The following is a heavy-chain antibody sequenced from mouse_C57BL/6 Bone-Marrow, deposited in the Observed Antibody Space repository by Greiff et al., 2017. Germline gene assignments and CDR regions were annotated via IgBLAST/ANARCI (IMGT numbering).Heavy chain of an antibody. CDR2: IDPENGDT. Sequence: VQLQQSGAELVRPGASVKLSCTASGFNIKDDYMHWVKQRPEQGLEWIGWIDPENGDTEYASKFQGKATITADTSSNTAYLQLSSLTSRDTAVYYCTLECPFYWGQGTTLTVSS. CDR1: GFNIKDDY. CDR3: TLECPFY. V-gene: IGHV14-4*01. J-gene: IGHJ2*01.